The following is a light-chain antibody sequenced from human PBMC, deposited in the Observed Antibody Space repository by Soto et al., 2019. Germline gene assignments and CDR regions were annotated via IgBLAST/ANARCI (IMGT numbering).Light chain of an antibody. CDR1: QSVSSSY. J-gene: IGKJ1*01. CDR3: QQYGSSPRT. V-gene: IGKV3-20*01. CDR2: GAS. Sequence: EIVLTQSPGTLSLSPGERATLSCSASQSVSSSYLAWYQQKPGQAPRLLIYGASRRATGIPDRFSGSGSGTDFTLTISRLEPEDFAVYYCQQYGSSPRTFGQGTKVDIK.